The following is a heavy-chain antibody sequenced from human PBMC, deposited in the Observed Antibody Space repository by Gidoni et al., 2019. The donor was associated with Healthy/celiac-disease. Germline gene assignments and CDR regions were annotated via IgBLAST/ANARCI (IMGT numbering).Heavy chain of an antibody. V-gene: IGHV1-69*01. CDR2: IIPIFGTA. Sequence: QVQLVQSGAEVKKPGSSVKVSCKASGGTFSSYAISWVRQAPGQGLEWMGGIIPIFGTANYAQKFQGRVTITADESTSTAYMELSSLRSEDTAVYYCAREVTPGVTMIVVVPHGAFDIWGQGTMVTVSS. CDR3: AREVTPGVTMIVVVPHGAFDI. J-gene: IGHJ3*02. D-gene: IGHD3-22*01. CDR1: GGTFSSYA.